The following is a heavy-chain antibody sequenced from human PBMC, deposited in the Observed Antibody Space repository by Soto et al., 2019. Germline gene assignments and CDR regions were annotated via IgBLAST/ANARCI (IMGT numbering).Heavy chain of an antibody. V-gene: IGHV3-23*01. CDR2: ISGSGDST. J-gene: IGHJ3*02. CDR1: GFTFSSFA. Sequence: EVQLLESGGGLVQPGGSLRLSCAASGFTFSSFAMRWVRQAPGKGLEWVSTISGSGDSTQYADSVKGRFTISRDNSNNTLFLQMNSLRGEDTAIYFCAKDRWPIVVVPTAIEVYDIWGQGTMVTVSS. CDR3: AKDRWPIVVVPTAIEVYDI. D-gene: IGHD2-2*02.